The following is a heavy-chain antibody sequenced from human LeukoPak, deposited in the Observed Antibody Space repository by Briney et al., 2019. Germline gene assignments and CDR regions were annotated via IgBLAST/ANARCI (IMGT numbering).Heavy chain of an antibody. CDR1: GGSFSGYY. J-gene: IGHJ5*02. D-gene: IGHD6-19*01. V-gene: IGHV4-34*01. Sequence: SETLSLTCAVYGGSFSGYYWSWIRQPPGKGLEWIGEINHSGSTYYNPSLKSRVTISVDTSKSQFSLKLSSVTAADTAVYYCARRIAVAGTSPSNWFDPWGQGTLVTVSS. CDR2: INHSGST. CDR3: ARRIAVAGTSPSNWFDP.